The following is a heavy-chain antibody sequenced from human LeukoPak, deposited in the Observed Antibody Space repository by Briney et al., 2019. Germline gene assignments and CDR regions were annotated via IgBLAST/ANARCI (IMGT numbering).Heavy chain of an antibody. D-gene: IGHD1-1*01. Sequence: GGSLRLSCAASGFTVSSNYMSWVRQAPGKGLEWVSVIYSGGSTYYADSVKGRSTISRDNSKNTLYLQMNSLRAEDTAVYYCARGVWQYINNWSNWFDPWGQGTLVTVSS. CDR1: GFTVSSNY. V-gene: IGHV3-53*01. CDR3: ARGVWQYINNWSNWFDP. J-gene: IGHJ5*02. CDR2: IYSGGST.